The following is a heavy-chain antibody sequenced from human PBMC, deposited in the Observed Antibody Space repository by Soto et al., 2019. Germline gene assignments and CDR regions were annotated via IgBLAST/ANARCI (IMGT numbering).Heavy chain of an antibody. CDR3: AREPLLELSGMHDWYDP. CDR1: GFTFSDYY. CDR2: ISSSGSTI. J-gene: IGHJ5*02. D-gene: IGHD1-7*01. V-gene: IGHV3-11*01. Sequence: GGSLRLSCAASGFTFSDYYMSWIRQAPGKGLEWVSYISSSGSTIYYADSVKGRFTISRDNAKNSLYLQMNSLRAEDTAVYYCAREPLLELSGMHDWYDPWGQGTLVTVSS.